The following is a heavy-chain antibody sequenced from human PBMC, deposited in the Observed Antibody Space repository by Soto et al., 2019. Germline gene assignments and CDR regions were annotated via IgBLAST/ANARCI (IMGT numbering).Heavy chain of an antibody. CDR2: ISSSSTI. CDR3: ARGVGYNWFDP. J-gene: IGHJ5*02. D-gene: IGHD6-13*01. Sequence: EVQLVESGGGLVQPGGFLRLSCAASGFTFSSYTMNWVRQAPGKGLEWVSYISSSSTIYYADSVKGRFTISRDNAKNSLYLQMNSLRDEDTAVYYCARGVGYNWFDPWGQGTLVTVSS. V-gene: IGHV3-48*02. CDR1: GFTFSSYT.